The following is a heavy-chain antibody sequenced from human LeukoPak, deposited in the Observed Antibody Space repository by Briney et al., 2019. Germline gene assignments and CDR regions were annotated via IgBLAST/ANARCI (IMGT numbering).Heavy chain of an antibody. CDR2: IYTGGNT. V-gene: IGHV3-53*01. Sequence: GGSLRLSCAASGFTVDSNYLSWVCQAPGKGLEWVSTIYTGGNTYYAASVKGRFTISRDFSKNTVFLHMNSLRAEDTAVYYCARGDDSGYYDYFDYWGQGALVTVSS. CDR3: ARGDDSGYYDYFDY. D-gene: IGHD3-22*01. J-gene: IGHJ4*02. CDR1: GFTVDSNY.